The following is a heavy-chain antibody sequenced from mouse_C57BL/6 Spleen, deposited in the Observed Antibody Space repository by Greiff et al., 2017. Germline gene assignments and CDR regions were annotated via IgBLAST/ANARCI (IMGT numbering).Heavy chain of an antibody. CDR2: INPYNGDT. CDR1: GYSFTGYF. CDR3: ANYNDYAGGFAY. D-gene: IGHD2-4*01. V-gene: IGHV1-20*01. Sequence: VQLQQSGPELVKPGDSVKISCKASGYSFTGYFMNWVMQSHGKSLEWIGRINPYNGDTFYNQKFKGKATLPVDKSSSTAHMELRSLTSEDSAVYYCANYNDYAGGFAYWGQGTLVTVSA. J-gene: IGHJ3*01.